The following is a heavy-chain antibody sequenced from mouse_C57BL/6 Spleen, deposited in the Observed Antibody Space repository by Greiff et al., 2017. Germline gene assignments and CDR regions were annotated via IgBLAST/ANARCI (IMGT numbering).Heavy chain of an antibody. Sequence: EVQRVESGAELVRPGASVQLSCTASGFNIKDDYMHWVKQRPEQGLEWIGWIDPENGDTEYASKFQGKATITADTSSNTAYLQLSSLTSEDTAVYYCTRLGSSYDYWGQGTTLTVSS. J-gene: IGHJ2*01. CDR2: IDPENGDT. CDR1: GFNIKDDY. D-gene: IGHD1-1*01. CDR3: TRLGSSYDY. V-gene: IGHV14-4*01.